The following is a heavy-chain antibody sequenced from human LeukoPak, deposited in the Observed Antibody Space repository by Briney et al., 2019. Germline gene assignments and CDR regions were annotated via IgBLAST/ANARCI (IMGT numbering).Heavy chain of an antibody. J-gene: IGHJ4*02. Sequence: TPSETLSLTCTVSGGSISSSSYYWGWIRQPPGKGLEWIGSIYYSRSTNYNPSLESRATISVDTSKNQFSLQLSSVTAADTAVYYCARGPVRWTPDYWGQGTLVTVSS. CDR1: GGSISSSSYY. D-gene: IGHD2-15*01. CDR3: ARGPVRWTPDY. V-gene: IGHV4-39*07. CDR2: IYYSRST.